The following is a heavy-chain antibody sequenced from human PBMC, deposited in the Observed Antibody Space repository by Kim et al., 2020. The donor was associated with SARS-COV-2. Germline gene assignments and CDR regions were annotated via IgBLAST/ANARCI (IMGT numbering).Heavy chain of an antibody. Sequence: ASVKVSCKASGYTFTSYGISWVRQAPGQGLEWMGWISAYNGNRNYAQKLQGRVTMTTDTSTSTAYMELRSLRSDDTAVYYCARDYYDSSGYYWRLVDYWGQGTLVTVSS. CDR2: ISAYNGNR. J-gene: IGHJ4*02. CDR1: GYTFTSYG. CDR3: ARDYYDSSGYYWRLVDY. D-gene: IGHD3-22*01. V-gene: IGHV1-18*01.